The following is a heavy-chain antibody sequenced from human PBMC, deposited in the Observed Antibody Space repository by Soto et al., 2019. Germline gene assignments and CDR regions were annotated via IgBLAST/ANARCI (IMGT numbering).Heavy chain of an antibody. J-gene: IGHJ5*02. V-gene: IGHV1-69*13. D-gene: IGHD3-22*01. CDR2: IIPIFGTA. CDR3: ARSQDCSGYWSGCFAP. Sequence: ASVKVSCKSSGGTFSTYTLAWVRQAPGQGLEWVGGIIPIFGTANYPQKFKGRVTITADESTSTAYMELSSLRSEDTAVYYCARSQDCSGYWSGCFAPGGQGTLVTVSS. CDR1: GGTFSTYT.